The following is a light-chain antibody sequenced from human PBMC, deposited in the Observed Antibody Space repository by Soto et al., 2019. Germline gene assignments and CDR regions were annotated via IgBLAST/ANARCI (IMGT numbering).Light chain of an antibody. J-gene: IGKJ1*01. CDR1: QSISSSY. V-gene: IGKV3-20*01. CDR3: QHYNSYSEA. Sequence: LTQSPATLSVSPGERSTLSCRASQSISSSYLAWYQQKPGQAPRLLIYGPSSRATGIPDRFSGSGSGTDFTLTISSLQPDDFATYYCQHYNSYSEAFGQGTKVDIK. CDR2: GPS.